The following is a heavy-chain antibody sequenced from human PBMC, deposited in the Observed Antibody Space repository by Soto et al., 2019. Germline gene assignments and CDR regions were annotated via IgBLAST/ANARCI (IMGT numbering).Heavy chain of an antibody. D-gene: IGHD6-19*01. CDR3: ARQLAVAGTWYYYGMDV. Sequence: GESLKISCKGSGYSFTSYWIGWVRQMPGKGLEWMGIIYPGDSDTRYSPSFQGQVTISADKSISTAYLQWSSLKASDTAMYYCARQLAVAGTWYYYGMDVWGQGTTDTVSS. V-gene: IGHV5-51*01. CDR1: GYSFTSYW. J-gene: IGHJ6*02. CDR2: IYPGDSDT.